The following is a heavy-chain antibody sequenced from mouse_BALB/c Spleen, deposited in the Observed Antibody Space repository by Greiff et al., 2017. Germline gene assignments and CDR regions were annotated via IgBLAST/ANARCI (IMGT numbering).Heavy chain of an antibody. V-gene: IGHV5-12-2*01. CDR2: ISNGGGST. J-gene: IGHJ2*01. CDR3: ARHGGYGNLFDY. CDR1: GFTFSSYT. Sequence: EVQLVESGGGLVQPGGSLKLSCAASGFTFSSYTMSWVRQTPEKRLEWVAYISNGGGSTYYPDTVKGRFTISRDNAKNTLYLQMSSLKSEDTAMYYCARHGGYGNLFDYWGQGTTLTVSS. D-gene: IGHD2-1*01.